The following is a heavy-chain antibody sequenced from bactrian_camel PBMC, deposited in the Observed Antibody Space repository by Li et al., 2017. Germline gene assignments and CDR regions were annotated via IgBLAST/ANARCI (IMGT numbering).Heavy chain of an antibody. D-gene: IGHD3*01. V-gene: IGHV3S26*01. CDR3: AADRALDDDCYVGSLYTDFAY. J-gene: IGHJ6*01. CDR2: IDSDGIA. CDR1: ESAFRSNL. Sequence: HVQLVESGGGLVQPGGSLRLSCAADESAFRSNLMSWVRQAPGKEREGVPAIDSDGIASYADSVKGRFTISRDNAKSTLYLQMNNLKPEDTAMYYCAADRALDDDCYVGSLYTDFAYWGQGTQVTVS.